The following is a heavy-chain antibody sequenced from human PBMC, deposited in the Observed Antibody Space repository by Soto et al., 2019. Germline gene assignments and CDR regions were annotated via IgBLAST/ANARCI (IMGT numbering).Heavy chain of an antibody. Sequence: GGSLILSCAASGFTFSSYGMHWVRQAPGKGLEWVAVIWYDGSNKYYADSVKGRFTISRDNSKNTLYLQMNSLRAEDTAVYYCARDQCSGGSCYYGMDVWGQGTTVTVSS. CDR1: GFTFSSYG. J-gene: IGHJ6*02. V-gene: IGHV3-33*01. CDR3: ARDQCSGGSCYYGMDV. CDR2: IWYDGSNK. D-gene: IGHD2-15*01.